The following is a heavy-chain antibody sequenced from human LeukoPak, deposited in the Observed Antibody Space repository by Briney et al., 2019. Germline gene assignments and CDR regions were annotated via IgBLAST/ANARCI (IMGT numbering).Heavy chain of an antibody. CDR2: IGIDSGNT. J-gene: IGHJ4*02. CDR1: GFTFSDYS. D-gene: IGHD5-24*01. CDR3: ARDYKYAFDN. Sequence: GGSLRLSCAASGFTFSDYSMNWVRQAPGKGLEWISYIGIDSGNTNYADSVKGRFPISGDKAKNSLYLQMNSLRVEDTAVYYCARDYKYAFDNWGQGTLVTVSS. V-gene: IGHV3-48*01.